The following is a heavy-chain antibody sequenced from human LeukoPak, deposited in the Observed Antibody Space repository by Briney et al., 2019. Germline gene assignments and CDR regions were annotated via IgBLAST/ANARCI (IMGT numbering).Heavy chain of an antibody. Sequence: SETLSLTCTVSGVSISSYYWSWIRQPPGKGLEWIGYIYYSGSTNYNPSLKSRVTISVDTSKNQFSLKLSSVTAADTAVYYCASQYVWGSYRYYWGQGTLVTVSS. J-gene: IGHJ4*02. D-gene: IGHD3-16*02. CDR3: ASQYVWGSYRYY. V-gene: IGHV4-59*01. CDR1: GVSISSYY. CDR2: IYYSGST.